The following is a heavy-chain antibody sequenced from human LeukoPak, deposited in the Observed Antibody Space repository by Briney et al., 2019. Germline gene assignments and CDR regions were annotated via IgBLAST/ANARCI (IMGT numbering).Heavy chain of an antibody. D-gene: IGHD6-6*01. V-gene: IGHV1-69*04. J-gene: IGHJ4*02. Sequence: ASVKVSCKASGGTFSSYTISWVRQAPGQGLEWMGRIIPILGIANYAQKFQGRVTITADKSTSTAYMELSSLSSEDTAVYYCARDLPTSSPRAENYWGQGTLVTVSS. CDR3: ARDLPTSSPRAENY. CDR1: GGTFSSYT. CDR2: IIPILGIA.